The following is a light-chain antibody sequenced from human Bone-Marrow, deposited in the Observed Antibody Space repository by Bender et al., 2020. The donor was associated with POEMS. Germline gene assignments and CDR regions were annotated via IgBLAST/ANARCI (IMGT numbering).Light chain of an antibody. CDR2: DVT. V-gene: IGLV2-8*01. CDR3: CSFAGRFYV. J-gene: IGLJ1*01. CDR1: SSDVGDYTA. Sequence: QSALTQPPSASGSPGQSVTISCTGTSSDVGDYTAVSWYQQHPGKAPKLMIYDVTKRPSGVPDRFSGSKSGNTASLTISALRAEDETDYYCCSFAGRFYVFGTGTTVTVL.